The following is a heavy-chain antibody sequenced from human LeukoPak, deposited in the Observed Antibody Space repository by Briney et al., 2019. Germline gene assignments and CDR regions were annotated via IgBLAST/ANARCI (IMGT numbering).Heavy chain of an antibody. J-gene: IGHJ4*02. V-gene: IGHV4-38-2*02. CDR1: GYSISSVYY. D-gene: IGHD3-10*01. CDR3: ARDTVAPYYYGSGPFDY. Sequence: SETLSLTCTVSGYSISSVYYWGWIRPPPGKGLEWIGRIYHSGSTYYNPSLKSRVTISVDTSKNQFSLKLSSVTAADTAVYYCARDTVAPYYYGSGPFDYWGQGTLVTVSS. CDR2: IYHSGST.